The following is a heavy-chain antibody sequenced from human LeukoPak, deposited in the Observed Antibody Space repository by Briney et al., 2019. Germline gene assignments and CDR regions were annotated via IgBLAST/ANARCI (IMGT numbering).Heavy chain of an antibody. CDR1: GYTFTGYY. V-gene: IGHV1-2*02. J-gene: IGHJ3*02. CDR3: ARESGSGWYRGGANDAFDI. CDR2: INPNSGGT. D-gene: IGHD6-19*01. Sequence: ASVKVSCKASGYTFTGYYIHWVRQAPGQGLEWMGWINPNSGGTNYAQKFQGRVTMTRDTSISTAYMELSRLRSDDTAVYYCARESGSGWYRGGANDAFDIWGQGTMVTVSS.